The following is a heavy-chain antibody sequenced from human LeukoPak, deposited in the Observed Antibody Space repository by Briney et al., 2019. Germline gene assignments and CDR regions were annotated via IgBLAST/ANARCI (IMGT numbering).Heavy chain of an antibody. V-gene: IGHV3-30-3*01. Sequence: GRFLRLSCAASGFTFSSYAMHWVRQAPGKGLEWVAVISYDGSNKYYADSVKGRFTISRDNSKNTLYLQMNSLRAEDTAVYYCARARGYSGYASLDYWGQGTLVTVSS. CDR2: ISYDGSNK. J-gene: IGHJ4*02. CDR3: ARARGYSGYASLDY. D-gene: IGHD5-12*01. CDR1: GFTFSSYA.